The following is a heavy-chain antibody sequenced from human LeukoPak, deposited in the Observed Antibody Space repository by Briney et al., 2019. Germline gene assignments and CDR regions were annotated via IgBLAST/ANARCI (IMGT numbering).Heavy chain of an antibody. J-gene: IGHJ3*02. Sequence: PSETLSLTCTVTGTSIRSGSYYWNWIRQGAGKGLEWIGRMYIGGRTTYNPSLKSRVTISLETTENQFSLRLRSVTAADTAVYYCASPYGGHDAFDIWGQGTMVTVSS. CDR3: ASPYGGHDAFDI. CDR2: MYIGGRT. V-gene: IGHV4-61*02. D-gene: IGHD3-16*01. CDR1: GTSIRSGSYY.